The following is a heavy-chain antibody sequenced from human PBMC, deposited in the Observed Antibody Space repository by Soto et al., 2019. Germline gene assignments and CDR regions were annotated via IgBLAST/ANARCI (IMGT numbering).Heavy chain of an antibody. CDR2: INVYNGNT. J-gene: IGHJ4*02. V-gene: IGHV1-18*01. D-gene: IGHD6-19*01. Sequence: QVQLVQSGGEVKRPGASVKVSCKASGYMFSNYAISWVRQTPGQGLEWMGWINVYNGNTKYAQKFQGRVTMATDTSTNTPYLDLRSLRSAAPAVNFCARDLSSGWFDYWGQGTLVIVSS. CDR3: ARDLSSGWFDY. CDR1: GYMFSNYA.